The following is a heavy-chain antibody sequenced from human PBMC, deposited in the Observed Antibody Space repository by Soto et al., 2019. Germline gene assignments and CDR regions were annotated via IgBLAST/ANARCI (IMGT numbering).Heavy chain of an antibody. CDR1: GFTVSSYA. D-gene: IGHD4-4*01. Sequence: EVQLLESGGGLVQPGGSLRLSCAASGFTVSSYAMSWVRQAPGKGLEWVSVISGSGSTYSADSVNGRFTISRDSSKNTVYLQMNSLGAEDTAVYYCAKALRLTLTTGYYLAVWGRGTSVTVSS. CDR3: AKALRLTLTTGYYLAV. V-gene: IGHV3-23*01. J-gene: IGHJ6*03. CDR2: ISGSGST.